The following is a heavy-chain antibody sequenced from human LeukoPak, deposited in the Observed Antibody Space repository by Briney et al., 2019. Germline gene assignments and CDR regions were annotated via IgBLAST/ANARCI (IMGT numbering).Heavy chain of an antibody. CDR2: IKQDGSEK. Sequence: PGGSLRLSCAASGFTFSGNWMTWVRQAPGKGLEWVANIKQDGSEKYYVDSVRGRFTISRDNAKNSLYLQMNSLRAEDTAIYYCARDFDWGQGTLVTVSS. CDR3: ARDFD. V-gene: IGHV3-7*04. CDR1: GFTFSGNW. D-gene: IGHD3-3*01. J-gene: IGHJ4*02.